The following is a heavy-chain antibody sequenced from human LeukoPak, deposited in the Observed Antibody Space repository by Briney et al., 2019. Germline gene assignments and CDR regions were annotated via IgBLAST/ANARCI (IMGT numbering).Heavy chain of an antibody. CDR2: IKTDGSST. J-gene: IGHJ4*02. CDR3: VRSHYYDGSGYYYDY. V-gene: IGHV3-74*01. CDR1: GFTFSNYW. Sequence: GGSLRLSCAGSGFTFSNYWIHWVRQAPGKGLEWVSRIKTDGSSTTYADSVKGRFTISRDNAKNTLSLQMTSLRAEDTAVYYCVRSHYYDGSGYYYDYWGQGTLVAVSS. D-gene: IGHD3-22*01.